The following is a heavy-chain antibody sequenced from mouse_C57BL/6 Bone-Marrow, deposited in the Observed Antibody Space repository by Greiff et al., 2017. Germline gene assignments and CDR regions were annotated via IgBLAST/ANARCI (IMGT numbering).Heavy chain of an antibody. CDR2: IDSSDSET. CDR3: AREGIYYDPLFAY. V-gene: IGHV1-52*01. Sequence: QVQLQQPGAELVRPGSSVKLSCKASGYTFTSYWMHWVKQRPIQGLEWIGNIDSSDSETHYNQKFKDKATLTVDKSSSTAYMQLSSLTSEDSAVYYCAREGIYYDPLFAYWGQGTLVTVSA. CDR1: GYTFTSYW. D-gene: IGHD2-4*01. J-gene: IGHJ3*01.